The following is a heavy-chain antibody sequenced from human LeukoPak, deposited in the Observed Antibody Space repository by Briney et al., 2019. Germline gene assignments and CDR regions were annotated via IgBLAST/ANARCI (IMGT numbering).Heavy chain of an antibody. J-gene: IGHJ4*02. D-gene: IGHD2-2*01. Sequence: SETLSLTCTVSGGSISSYYWSWIRQPPGKGLEWIGEINHSGSTNYNPSLKSRVTISVDTSKNQFSLKLSSVTAADTAVYYCARRLHIVVVPATYYFDYWGQGTLVTVSS. CDR3: ARRLHIVVVPATYYFDY. V-gene: IGHV4-34*01. CDR1: GGSISSYY. CDR2: INHSGST.